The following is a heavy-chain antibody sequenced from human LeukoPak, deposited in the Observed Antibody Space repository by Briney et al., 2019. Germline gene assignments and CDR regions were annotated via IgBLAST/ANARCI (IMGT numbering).Heavy chain of an antibody. CDR2: IYSGGST. D-gene: IGHD6-6*01. Sequence: RPGGSLRLSCAASGFTVSSNYMSWVRQAPGKGLEWVSVIYSGGSTYYADSVKGRFTISRDNSKNTLYLQMNSLRAEDTAVYYCAREGTGHSSSSFDYWGQGTLVTVSS. CDR3: AREGTGHSSSSFDY. CDR1: GFTVSSNY. J-gene: IGHJ4*02. V-gene: IGHV3-66*01.